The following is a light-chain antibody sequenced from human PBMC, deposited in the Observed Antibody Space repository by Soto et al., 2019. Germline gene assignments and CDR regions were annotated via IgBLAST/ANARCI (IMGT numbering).Light chain of an antibody. CDR2: DAS. V-gene: IGKV1-5*01. CDR1: QSISSW. J-gene: IGKJ1*01. Sequence: DIQMTQSPSTLSASVGDRVTITCRASQSISSWLAWYQQKPGKAPKLLIYDASSLESGVPSRFSGSGPGTEFTLTISSLQPDDFATYYCQQYNSYPAFGQGTKVELK. CDR3: QQYNSYPA.